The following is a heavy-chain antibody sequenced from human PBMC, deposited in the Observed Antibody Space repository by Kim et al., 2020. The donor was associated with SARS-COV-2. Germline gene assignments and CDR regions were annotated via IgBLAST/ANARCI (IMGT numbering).Heavy chain of an antibody. Sequence: GGSLRLSCAASGFTFSSYSMNWVRQAPGKGLEWVSSISSSSSYIYYADSVKGRFTISRDNAKNSLYLQMNSLRAEDTAVYYCARDPSRIQLWTLSSYYFDYWGQGTLVTVSS. D-gene: IGHD5-18*01. CDR1: GFTFSSYS. CDR2: ISSSSSYI. V-gene: IGHV3-21*01. CDR3: ARDPSRIQLWTLSSYYFDY. J-gene: IGHJ4*02.